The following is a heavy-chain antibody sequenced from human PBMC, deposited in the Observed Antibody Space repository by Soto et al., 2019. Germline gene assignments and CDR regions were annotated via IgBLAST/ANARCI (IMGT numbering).Heavy chain of an antibody. V-gene: IGHV1-18*01. J-gene: IGHJ3*02. Sequence: GASVKVSCKASGYTFTSYGISWVRQAPGQGLEWMRWISAYNGNTNYAQKFQGRVTMTTDTSTSTAYMELRSLRSDDTAVYYCARDHYYDSSGYQPDSIDIWGQGTMVTVS. D-gene: IGHD3-22*01. CDR3: ARDHYYDSSGYQPDSIDI. CDR1: GYTFTSYG. CDR2: ISAYNGNT.